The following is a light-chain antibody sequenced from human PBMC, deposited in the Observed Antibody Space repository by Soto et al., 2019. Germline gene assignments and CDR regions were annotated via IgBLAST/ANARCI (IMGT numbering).Light chain of an antibody. V-gene: IGLV2-11*01. J-gene: IGLJ3*02. Sequence: QSALTQPRSMSGSPGQSVTISCTGTSSDVGGSNLVSWYQQHAGRAPKLVIYDVIKRPSGVPDRFSGSKSGNTASLTISGLQVEDEADYYCCSYAGNSLWVFGGGTKVTVL. CDR2: DVI. CDR3: CSYAGNSLWV. CDR1: SSDVGGSNL.